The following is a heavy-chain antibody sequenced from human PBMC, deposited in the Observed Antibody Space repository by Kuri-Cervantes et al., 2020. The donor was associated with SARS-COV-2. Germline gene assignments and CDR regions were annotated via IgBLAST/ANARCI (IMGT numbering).Heavy chain of an antibody. CDR1: GFTFSSYA. D-gene: IGHD6-6*01. V-gene: IGHV3-23*01. CDR3: AKDPQLGDAFDI. J-gene: IGHJ3*02. CDR2: ISGSGGST. Sequence: ETLSLTCAASGFTFSSYAMSWVRQAPGKGLEWVSAISGSGGSTYYADSVKGRFTISRDNSKNTLYLQMNSLRAEDTAVYYCAKDPQLGDAFDIWGQGTMVTVSS.